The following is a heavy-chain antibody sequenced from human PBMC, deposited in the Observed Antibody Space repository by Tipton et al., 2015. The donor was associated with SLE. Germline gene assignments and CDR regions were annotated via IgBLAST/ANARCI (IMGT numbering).Heavy chain of an antibody. CDR1: GGSFSGYY. CDR3: ARGLNYYDNSGYYPFYYMDV. J-gene: IGHJ6*03. V-gene: IGHV4-34*01. CDR2: INHSGST. Sequence: TLSLTCAVYGGSFSGYYWSWIRQPPGKGLEWIGEINHSGSTNYNPSLKSRVTISVDTSKNQFSLKLSSVTAADTAVYYCARGLNYYDNSGYYPFYYMDVWGKGTTVTVSS. D-gene: IGHD3-22*01.